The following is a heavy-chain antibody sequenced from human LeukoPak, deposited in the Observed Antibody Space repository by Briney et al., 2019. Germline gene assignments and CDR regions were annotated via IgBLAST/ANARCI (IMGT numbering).Heavy chain of an antibody. J-gene: IGHJ3*02. CDR3: ARDSGHLRRDAFDI. CDR1: GYSFTGHY. V-gene: IGHV1-2*02. Sequence: ASVKVSCKASGYSFTGHYMHWVRQAPGQGLEWMGWINPNSGGTNYAQKFQGRVTMTRDTSISTAYMELSRLRSDDTAVYYCARDSGHLRRDAFDIWGQGTMVTVSS. D-gene: IGHD6-25*01. CDR2: INPNSGGT.